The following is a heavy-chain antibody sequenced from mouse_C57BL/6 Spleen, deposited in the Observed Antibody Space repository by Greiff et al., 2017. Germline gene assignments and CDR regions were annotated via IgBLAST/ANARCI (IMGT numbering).Heavy chain of an antibody. CDR1: GFTFSDYG. J-gene: IGHJ2*01. Sequence: EVMLVESGGGLVKPGGSLKLSCAASGFTFSDYGMHWVRQAPEKGLEWVAYISSGSSTLYYADTVKGRFTISRDNAKNTLFLQMTSLRSEDTAMYYCTRSWDYFDYWGQGTTLTVSS. CDR3: TRSWDYFDY. D-gene: IGHD4-1*01. V-gene: IGHV5-17*01. CDR2: ISSGSSTL.